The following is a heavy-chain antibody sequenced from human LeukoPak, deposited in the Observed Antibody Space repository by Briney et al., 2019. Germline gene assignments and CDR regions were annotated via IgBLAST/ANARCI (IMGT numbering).Heavy chain of an antibody. J-gene: IGHJ3*02. CDR1: GGSFSGSY. V-gene: IGHV4-34*01. Sequence: SETLSLTCAVYGGSFSGSYWSWIRQSPGKGLEWSGAIIHSGSTTYNPSLKSRVTISIDTSKTQFSLNLSSVTAADTAVYYCARGGGDWNDAYQNAFDIWDQGTMGTASS. CDR3: ARGGGDWNDAYQNAFDI. CDR2: IIHSGST. D-gene: IGHD1-1*01.